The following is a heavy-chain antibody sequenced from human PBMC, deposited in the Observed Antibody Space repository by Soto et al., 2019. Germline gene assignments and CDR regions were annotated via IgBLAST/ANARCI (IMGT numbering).Heavy chain of an antibody. D-gene: IGHD6-13*01. CDR3: ASSGPEDSSSWFAGPFDP. Sequence: QVQLQESGPGLVKPSGTLSLTCAVSGGSISSSNWWSWVRQPPGKGLEWIGEIYHSGSTNYNPSLKSRVTISVDKSKNQFSLKLSSVTAADTAVYYCASSGPEDSSSWFAGPFDPWGQGTLVTVSS. CDR2: IYHSGST. V-gene: IGHV4-4*02. J-gene: IGHJ5*02. CDR1: GGSISSSNW.